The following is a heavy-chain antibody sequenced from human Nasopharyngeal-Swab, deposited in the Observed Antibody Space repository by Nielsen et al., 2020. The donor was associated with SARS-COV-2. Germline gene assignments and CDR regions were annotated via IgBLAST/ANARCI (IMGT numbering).Heavy chain of an antibody. J-gene: IGHJ1*01. CDR2: ISGSGGST. V-gene: IGHV3-23*01. Sequence: GESLKISCAASGFTFSSNAMSWVRQAPGKGLEWVSAISGSGGSTYYADSVEGRFTISRDNSKNTLYLQMNSLRAEDTVVYYCAKGAVGGAVAGTQYFQHWGQGTQVTVSS. CDR1: GFTFSSNA. D-gene: IGHD6-19*01. CDR3: AKGAVGGAVAGTQYFQH.